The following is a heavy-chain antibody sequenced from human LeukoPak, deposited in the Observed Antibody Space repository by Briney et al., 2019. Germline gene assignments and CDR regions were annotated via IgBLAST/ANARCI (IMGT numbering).Heavy chain of an antibody. Sequence: GSSVKVSCKASGYTFTSYDINWVRQATGQGLEWMGWMNPNSGNTGYAQKFQGRVTMTRNTSISTAYMELSSLRSEDTAVYYCAKTRGLGELSDDAFDIWGQGTMVTVSS. CDR2: MNPNSGNT. CDR1: GYTFTSYD. CDR3: AKTRGLGELSDDAFDI. V-gene: IGHV1-8*01. J-gene: IGHJ3*02. D-gene: IGHD3-16*02.